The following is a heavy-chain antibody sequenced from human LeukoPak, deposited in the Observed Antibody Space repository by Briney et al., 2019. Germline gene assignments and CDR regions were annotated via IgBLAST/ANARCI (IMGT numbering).Heavy chain of an antibody. D-gene: IGHD2-15*01. CDR1: GFTFSSYG. J-gene: IGHJ4*02. Sequence: GGSLRLSCAASGFTFSSYGMHWVRQAPGKGLEWVAFIRYDGSNKYYADSVKGRFTISRDNSKNTLYLHVNSLRAEDAAVYYCAKAPLGRCSGAICYYFDYWGQGTLVTVSS. CDR2: IRYDGSNK. V-gene: IGHV3-30*02. CDR3: AKAPLGRCSGAICYYFDY.